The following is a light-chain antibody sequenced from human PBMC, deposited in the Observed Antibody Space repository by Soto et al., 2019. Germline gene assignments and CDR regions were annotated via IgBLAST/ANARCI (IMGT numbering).Light chain of an antibody. CDR1: QSIGEW. Sequence: DIQMTQSPSSLSASVGDRVTITCRASQSIGEWLAWYQQKPGKAPKLLIHDVSSLQSGVPLRFSGSGSGTEFTITISSLQTDDSATYYCQQYKSRRTFGQGTKVDIK. V-gene: IGKV1-5*01. CDR2: DVS. CDR3: QQYKSRRT. J-gene: IGKJ1*01.